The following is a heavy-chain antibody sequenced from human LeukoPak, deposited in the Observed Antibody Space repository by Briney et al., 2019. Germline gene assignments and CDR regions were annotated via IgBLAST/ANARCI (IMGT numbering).Heavy chain of an antibody. CDR2: IYPGDSDT. J-gene: IGHJ3*02. D-gene: IGHD6-6*01. CDR1: GYRFTTYW. Sequence: GESLKISCKGSGYRFTTYWIGWVRQMPGKGLECMGIIYPGDSDTRYSPSFQGQVTISADKSISTAYLQWSSLKASDTAMYYCARLRWRSSDAFDIWGQGTVITVSS. V-gene: IGHV5-51*01. CDR3: ARLRWRSSDAFDI.